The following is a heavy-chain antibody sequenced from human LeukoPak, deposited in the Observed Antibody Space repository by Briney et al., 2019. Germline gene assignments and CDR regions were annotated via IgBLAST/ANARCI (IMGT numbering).Heavy chain of an antibody. J-gene: IGHJ3*02. Sequence: SVKVSCKASGGTFSSYAISWVRQAPGQGLEWMGGIIPIFGTANYAQKFQGRVTITTDESTSTAYMELSSLRSEDTAVYYCARVRSVGYGGNPGALSAFDIWGQGTMVTVSS. CDR3: ARVRSVGYGGNPGALSAFDI. CDR2: IIPIFGTA. D-gene: IGHD4-23*01. CDR1: GGTFSSYA. V-gene: IGHV1-69*05.